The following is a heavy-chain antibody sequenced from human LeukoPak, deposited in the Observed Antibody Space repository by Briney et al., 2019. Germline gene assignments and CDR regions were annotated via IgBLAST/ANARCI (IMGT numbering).Heavy chain of an antibody. CDR1: GGSISSGSYY. V-gene: IGHV4-61*02. D-gene: IGHD3-10*01. CDR3: ARDYYGSGSYGVFDY. CDR2: IYTSGST. J-gene: IGHJ4*02. Sequence: KPSETLSLTCTVSGGSISSGSYYWSWIRQPAGKGLEWIGRIYTSGSTNYNPSLKSRVTISVDTSKNQFSLKLSSVTAADTAVYYCARDYYGSGSYGVFDYWGQGTLVTVSS.